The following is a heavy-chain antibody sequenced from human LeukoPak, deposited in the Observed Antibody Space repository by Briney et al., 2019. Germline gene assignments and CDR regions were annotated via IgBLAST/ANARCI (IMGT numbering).Heavy chain of an antibody. J-gene: IGHJ4*02. V-gene: IGHV3-48*03. CDR2: ISSSGSTI. CDR1: GFTFSSYE. CDR3: ARGPYSSSWYADY. D-gene: IGHD6-13*01. Sequence: GGSLRLSCAASGFTFSSYEMNWVRQAPGKGLEWVSYISSSGSTIYYADSVKGRFTISRDNAKNSLYLQMNSLRAEDTAVYYCARGPYSSSWYADYWGQGTLVTVSS.